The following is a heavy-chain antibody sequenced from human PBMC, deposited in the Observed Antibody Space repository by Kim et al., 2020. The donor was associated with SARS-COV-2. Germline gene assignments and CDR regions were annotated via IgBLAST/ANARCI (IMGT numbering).Heavy chain of an antibody. CDR3: ARTPSLGYCSSTSCYPEDF. V-gene: IGHV1-2*02. J-gene: IGHJ4*02. CDR2: INPKSGGT. Sequence: ASVKVSCKASGYTFTGYYLHWVRQAPGQGLEWMGWINPKSGGTNYAQKFQGRVTMTRDTSISTVYMELSRLRSDDTAVYYCARTPSLGYCSSTSCYPEDFWGQGTLVTVSS. CDR1: GYTFTGYY. D-gene: IGHD2-2*01.